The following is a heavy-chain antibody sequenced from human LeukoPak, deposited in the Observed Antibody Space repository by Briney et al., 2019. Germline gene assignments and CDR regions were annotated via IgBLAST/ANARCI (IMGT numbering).Heavy chain of an antibody. D-gene: IGHD4-23*01. J-gene: IGHJ4*02. CDR1: GFTFSSYA. CDR2: ISYDGSNK. V-gene: IGHV3-30*04. Sequence: GGSLRLSCAASGFTFSSYAMHWVRQAPGKGPEWVAVISYDGSNKYCADSVKGRFTISRDNSKNTLYPQMNSLRAEDTAVYYCATVDYGGNSADYWGQGTLVTVSS. CDR3: ATVDYGGNSADY.